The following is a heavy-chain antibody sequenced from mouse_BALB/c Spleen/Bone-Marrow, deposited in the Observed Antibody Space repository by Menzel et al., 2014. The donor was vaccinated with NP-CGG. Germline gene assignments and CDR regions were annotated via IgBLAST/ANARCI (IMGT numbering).Heavy chain of an antibody. CDR3: ARGNYYGNLDY. J-gene: IGHJ2*01. Sequence: EVHLVESGGGLVQPGGSLKLSCAASGFDFRRYWMSWVRQAPAKGLQWIGEINPDSRTINYTPSLKDKFIISRDNAKNTLYLQMSKVRSEDTALYYCARGNYYGNLDYWGQGTTLTGSS. D-gene: IGHD2-1*01. V-gene: IGHV4-1*02. CDR1: GFDFRRYW. CDR2: INPDSRTI.